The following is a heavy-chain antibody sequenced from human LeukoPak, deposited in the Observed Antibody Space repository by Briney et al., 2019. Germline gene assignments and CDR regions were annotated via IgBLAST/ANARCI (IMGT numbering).Heavy chain of an antibody. D-gene: IGHD1-26*01. CDR1: GFTFDDYG. Sequence: GGSLRLSCAASGFTFDDYGMSWVRQAPGKGLEWVSSISGSSSDISYADSVKGRFTISRDNAKNSLHLQMKSLRAEDTAVYYCARRGYHDYSGFDYWGQGTLVAVSS. J-gene: IGHJ4*02. CDR3: ARRGYHDYSGFDY. V-gene: IGHV3-21*01. CDR2: ISGSSSDI.